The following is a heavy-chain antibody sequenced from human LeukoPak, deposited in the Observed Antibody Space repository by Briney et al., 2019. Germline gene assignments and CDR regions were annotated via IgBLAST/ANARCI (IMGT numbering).Heavy chain of an antibody. V-gene: IGHV7-4-1*02. CDR2: INTNTGNP. J-gene: IGHJ3*02. Sequence: ASVKVSCKASGYTFTSYAMNWVRQAPGQGLEWMGWINTNTGNPTYAQGFTGRFVFSLDTSVGTAYLQISSLKAEDTAVYYCARDLSYYDFWSGYYKDPDAFDIWGQGTMVTVSS. CDR1: GYTFTSYA. D-gene: IGHD3-3*01. CDR3: ARDLSYYDFWSGYYKDPDAFDI.